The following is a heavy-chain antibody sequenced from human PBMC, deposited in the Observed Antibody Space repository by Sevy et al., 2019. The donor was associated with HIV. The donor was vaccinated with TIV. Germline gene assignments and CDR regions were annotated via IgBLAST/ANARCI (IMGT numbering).Heavy chain of an antibody. D-gene: IGHD6-19*01. J-gene: IGHJ3*02. CDR3: AKDKDSSGWTGAFDI. Sequence: GGSLRLSCAASGFTFDDYAMHWVRQAPGKGLEWVSGISWNSGSIGYADSVKGRFTISRDNAKNSLYLQMNSLRAEDTAVYYCAKDKDSSGWTGAFDIWGQGTMVTVSS. CDR1: GFTFDDYA. V-gene: IGHV3-9*01. CDR2: ISWNSGSI.